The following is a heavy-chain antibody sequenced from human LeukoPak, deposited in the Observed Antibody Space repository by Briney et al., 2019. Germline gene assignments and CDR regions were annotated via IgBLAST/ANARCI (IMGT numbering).Heavy chain of an antibody. J-gene: IGHJ4*02. CDR2: ISSSSSYT. CDR1: GFTFSDYY. V-gene: IGHV3-11*05. D-gene: IGHD6-13*01. CDR3: ARDSGRRDSSSWYGSDY. Sequence: PGGSLRLPCAVSGFTFSDYYVSWIRQAPGKGLEWVSYISSSSSYTNYADLGKGRFTISRDNAKNSLYLQLNSLRAEDTAVYYCARDSGRRDSSSWYGSDYWGQGTLVTVTS.